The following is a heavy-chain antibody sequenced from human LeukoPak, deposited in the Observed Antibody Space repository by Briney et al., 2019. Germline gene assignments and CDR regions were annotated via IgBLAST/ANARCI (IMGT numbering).Heavy chain of an antibody. J-gene: IGHJ6*04. CDR1: GGSISSYY. CDR2: IYTSGST. V-gene: IGHV4-4*07. Sequence: NPSETLSLTCTVSGGSISSYYWSWIRQPAGKGLEWIGRIYTSGSTNYNPSLRSRVTISVDTSKNQFSLKLSSVTAADTAVYYCARTPYSSSWTRFDPWGKGTTVTVSS. CDR3: ARTPYSSSWTRFDP. D-gene: IGHD6-13*01.